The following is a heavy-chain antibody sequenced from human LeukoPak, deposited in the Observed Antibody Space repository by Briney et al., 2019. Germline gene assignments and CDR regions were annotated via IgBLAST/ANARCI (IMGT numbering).Heavy chain of an antibody. CDR3: ARAITMIVDDLLAFDY. D-gene: IGHD3-22*01. CDR1: GGTFSSYA. Sequence: ASVKVSCKASGGTFSSYAISWVRQAPGQGLEWMGGIIPIFGTANYAQKFQGRVTITADESTSTAYMELSSLRSEDTAVYYCARAITMIVDDLLAFDYWGQGTLVTVSS. V-gene: IGHV1-69*13. CDR2: IIPIFGTA. J-gene: IGHJ4*02.